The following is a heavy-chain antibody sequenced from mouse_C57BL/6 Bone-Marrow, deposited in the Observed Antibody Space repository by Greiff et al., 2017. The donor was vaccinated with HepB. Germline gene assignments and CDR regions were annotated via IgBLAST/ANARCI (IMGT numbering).Heavy chain of an antibody. Sequence: QVQLQQSGAELVRPGASVTLSCKASGYTFTDYEMHWVKQTPVHGLEWIGAIDPETGGTAYNQKFKGKAILTADKSSSTAYMELSSLTSEDSAVYYCTSGTAQAGFWGQGTTLTVSS. V-gene: IGHV1-15*01. CDR3: TSGTAQAGF. CDR2: IDPETGGT. CDR1: GYTFTDYE. J-gene: IGHJ2*01. D-gene: IGHD3-2*02.